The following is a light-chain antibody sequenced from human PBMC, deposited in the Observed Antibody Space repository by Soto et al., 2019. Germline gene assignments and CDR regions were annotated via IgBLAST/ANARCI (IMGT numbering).Light chain of an antibody. CDR1: RDITDY. CDR3: QQANSFPLT. V-gene: IGKV1-33*01. Sequence: DTQMTQSPSSLSASVGDRVAITCQASRDITDYLNWYQQKPGKAPKLLIYDASKLETGVPSRFSGSGSGTDFTLTISSLQPEDFATYYCQQANSFPLTFGGGTKVDIK. J-gene: IGKJ4*01. CDR2: DAS.